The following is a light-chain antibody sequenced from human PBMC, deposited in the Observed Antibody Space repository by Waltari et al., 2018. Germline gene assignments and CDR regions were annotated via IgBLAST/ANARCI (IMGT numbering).Light chain of an antibody. Sequence: QSALTQAASVSGSPGQSITISCTGTSSDVGWYNIVSWYQQHPGKAPKRIISAVTKRPSGVSNRFSGSKSGNTASLTISGLQAEDEADYFCSSYGSINTWLFGGWTKLTVL. J-gene: IGLJ3*02. CDR2: AVT. V-gene: IGLV2-23*02. CDR3: SSYGSINTWL. CDR1: SSDVGWYNI.